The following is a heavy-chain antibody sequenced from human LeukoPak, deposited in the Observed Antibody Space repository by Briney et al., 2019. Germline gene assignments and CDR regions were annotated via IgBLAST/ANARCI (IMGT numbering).Heavy chain of an antibody. D-gene: IGHD2/OR15-2a*01. V-gene: IGHV3-7*01. J-gene: IGHJ4*02. CDR2: IKQDGSEK. CDR1: GFTVSDNY. CDR3: VRDVPKQNFDF. Sequence: PGGSLRLSCTVSGFTVSDNYMCWVRQAPGKGLEWVANIKQDGSEKYYVDSVKGRFTISRDNAKNSLYLQMNSLRIEDTAVYYCVRDVPKQNFDFWGQGVLVTVSS.